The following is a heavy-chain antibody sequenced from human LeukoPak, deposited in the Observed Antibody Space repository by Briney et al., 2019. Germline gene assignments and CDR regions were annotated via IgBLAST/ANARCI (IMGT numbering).Heavy chain of an antibody. CDR3: ATGFTELPASDAFDI. J-gene: IGHJ3*02. V-gene: IGHV1-69*13. D-gene: IGHD1-26*01. CDR2: IIPIFGTA. Sequence: ASVKVSCKASGGTFSSYAISWVRQAPGQGLEWMGGIIPIFGTANYAQKFQGRVTITADESTSTAYMELSSLRSEDTAVYYCATGFTELPASDAFDIWGQETMVTVSS. CDR1: GGTFSSYA.